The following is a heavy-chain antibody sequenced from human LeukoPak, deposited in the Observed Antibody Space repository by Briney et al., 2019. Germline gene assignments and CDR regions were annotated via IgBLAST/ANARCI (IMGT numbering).Heavy chain of an antibody. D-gene: IGHD3-9*01. CDR2: IIPILGIA. J-gene: IGHJ6*02. V-gene: IGHV1-69*04. CDR1: GGTFSSYA. Sequence: SVKVSCKASGGTFSSYAISWVRQAPGQGLEWMGGIIPILGIANYAQKFQGRVTITADKSTSTAYMELSSLRSEDTAVYYCARASPYYDILTGNYHGMDVWGQGTTVTVSS. CDR3: ARASPYYDILTGNYHGMDV.